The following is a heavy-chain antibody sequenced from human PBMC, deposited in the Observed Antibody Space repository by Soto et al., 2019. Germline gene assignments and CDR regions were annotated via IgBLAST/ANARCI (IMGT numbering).Heavy chain of an antibody. CDR3: ALKHSSSWAYYYYYMDV. D-gene: IGHD6-13*01. J-gene: IGHJ6*03. CDR1: GFTFRSYW. V-gene: IGHV3-74*01. Sequence: EVQLVESGGGLVQPGGSLRLSCVASGFTFRSYWMHWVRQGPGKGLGWVARMNSDGSTTNYADSVKGRFTISRDNAKNTLYLQINSLRAEYTAVYYCALKHSSSWAYYYYYMDVWGKGSTVTVSS. CDR2: MNSDGSTT.